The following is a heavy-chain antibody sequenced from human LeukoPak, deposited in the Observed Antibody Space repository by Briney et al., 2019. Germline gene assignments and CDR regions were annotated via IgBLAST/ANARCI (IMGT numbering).Heavy chain of an antibody. D-gene: IGHD5-12*01. J-gene: IGHJ4*02. Sequence: SETLSLTCTVSGGSISSSSYYWGWSRKPRGRGLEWIGSIYYSGSTYYNPSGKSRVTISVDTSKNQFSLKLSSVTAADTAVYYCARVGYSGYDYRGYFDYWGQGTLVTVSS. CDR3: ARVGYSGYDYRGYFDY. V-gene: IGHV4-39*07. CDR2: IYYSGST. CDR1: GGSISSSSYY.